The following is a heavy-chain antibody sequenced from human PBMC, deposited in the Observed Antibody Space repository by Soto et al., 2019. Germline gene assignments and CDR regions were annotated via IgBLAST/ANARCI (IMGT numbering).Heavy chain of an antibody. V-gene: IGHV3-23*01. CDR2: ISGVDGYS. D-gene: IGHD4-4*01. J-gene: IGHJ6*02. Sequence: EVQLLESGGDLVHPGGSLRLSCAASGFTFNNYAMNWVRQAPGKGLEWVSAISGVDGYSSYTDSVKGRFTISRDDTDNTLYLQMNSLRVEDTAVYFCARDRSYSNYYYYYYALDVWGQGTTVTVSS. CDR3: ARDRSYSNYYYYYYALDV. CDR1: GFTFNNYA.